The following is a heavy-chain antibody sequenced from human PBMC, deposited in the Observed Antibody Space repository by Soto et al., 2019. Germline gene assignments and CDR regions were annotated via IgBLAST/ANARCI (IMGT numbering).Heavy chain of an antibody. J-gene: IGHJ4*02. D-gene: IGHD5-12*01. CDR3: ARHIKKRGYDEGFDY. CDR2: ISSSSSYI. V-gene: IGHV3-21*01. Sequence: GGSLRLSCAASGFTFSSYSMNWVRQAPGKGLEWVSSISSSSSYIYYADSVKGRFTISRDNAKNSLYLQMNSLRAEDTAVYYCARHIKKRGYDEGFDYWGQGTLVTVSS. CDR1: GFTFSSYS.